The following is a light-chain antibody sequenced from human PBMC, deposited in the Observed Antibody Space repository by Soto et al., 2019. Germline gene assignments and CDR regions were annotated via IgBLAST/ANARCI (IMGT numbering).Light chain of an antibody. CDR1: QTPVYSDGQTY. CDR3: LQFSEVARA. J-gene: IGKJ1*01. V-gene: IGKV2-24*01. CDR2: RVS. Sequence: DVVLTQTPLSSSVALGQPASISSRPSQTPVYSDGQTYLSWLHLRPGQPPRLPIYRVSNRFSGVSDRFSGSGAGTDFTLKISRVEAEDVGTYYCLQFSEVARAFGQGTKVEIK.